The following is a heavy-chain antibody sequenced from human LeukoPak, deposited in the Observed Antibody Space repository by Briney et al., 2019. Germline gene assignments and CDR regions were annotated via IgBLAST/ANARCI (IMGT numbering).Heavy chain of an antibody. CDR1: GGSISSYY. CDR3: ARGEPRILFYAFDI. V-gene: IGHV4-59*01. D-gene: IGHD2-15*01. Sequence: SEALSLTCTVSGGSISSYYWTWIRQPPGKGLEWIGYIHYSGSTNYKASLKSRVTISVDTSKNQFSLKMSSVTAADTAVYYCARGEPRILFYAFDIWGQGTMVTVSS. CDR2: IHYSGST. J-gene: IGHJ3*02.